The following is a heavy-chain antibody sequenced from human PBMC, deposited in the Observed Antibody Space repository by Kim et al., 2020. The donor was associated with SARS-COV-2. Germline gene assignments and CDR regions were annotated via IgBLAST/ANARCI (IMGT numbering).Heavy chain of an antibody. J-gene: IGHJ6*02. Sequence: YYADSVKGRFTISRDNSKNTLYLQMNSLRAEDTAVYYCATIGYSSSAMDVWGQGTTVTVSS. CDR3: ATIGYSSSAMDV. V-gene: IGHV3-30*02. D-gene: IGHD6-13*01.